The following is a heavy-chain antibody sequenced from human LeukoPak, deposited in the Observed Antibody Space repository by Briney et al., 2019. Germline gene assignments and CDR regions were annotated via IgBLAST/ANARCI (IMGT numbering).Heavy chain of an antibody. Sequence: GGFLRLSCAASGFTFSSYAMHWVRQAPGKGLEWVAVISYDGSNKYYADSVKGRFTISRDNSKNTLYLQMNSLRAEDTAVYYCARDALLRFGEKSDYWGQGALVTVSS. CDR2: ISYDGSNK. CDR3: ARDALLRFGEKSDY. D-gene: IGHD3-10*01. J-gene: IGHJ4*02. CDR1: GFTFSSYA. V-gene: IGHV3-30-3*01.